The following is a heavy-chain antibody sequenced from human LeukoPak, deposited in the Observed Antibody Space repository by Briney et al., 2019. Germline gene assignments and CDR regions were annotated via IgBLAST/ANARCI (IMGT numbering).Heavy chain of an antibody. CDR2: ISGSGGRS. CDR1: GFTFSDYA. V-gene: IGHV3-23*01. D-gene: IGHD5-24*01. CDR3: AKGGPQFFDY. Sequence: PGGSLRLSCVVSGFTFSDYAMSWVRQAPGEGLEWVSTISGSGGRSYSEDPVKGRFTISRDNSRNTLYLQMNSLRVEDTAIYYCAKGGPQFFDYWGQGTLVTVSS. J-gene: IGHJ4*02.